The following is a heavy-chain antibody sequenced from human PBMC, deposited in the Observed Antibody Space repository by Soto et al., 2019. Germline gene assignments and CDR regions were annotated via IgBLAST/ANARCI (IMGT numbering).Heavy chain of an antibody. D-gene: IGHD6-13*01. Sequence: VASVKVSCKASGGTFSSYAISWVRQAPGQGLEWMGGIIPIFGTANYAQKFQGRVTITAEKSTSTAYMELSSLRSEDTAVYYCARAGGSSWSYNWFHPWGEGTLATVSS. CDR2: IIPIFGTA. V-gene: IGHV1-69*06. CDR1: GGTFSSYA. J-gene: IGHJ5*02. CDR3: ARAGGSSWSYNWFHP.